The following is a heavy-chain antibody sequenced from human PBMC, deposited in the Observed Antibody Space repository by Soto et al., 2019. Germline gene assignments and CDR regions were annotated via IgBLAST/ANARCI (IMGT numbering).Heavy chain of an antibody. CDR2: ISGSGGST. V-gene: IGHV3-23*01. Sequence: LRLSCAASGFTFSSYAMSWVRQAPGKGLEWVSAISGSGGSTYYADSVKGRFTISRDNSKNTLYLQMNSLRAEDTAVYYCAKDKEQLVSSYYYYGMDVWGQGTTVTVSS. J-gene: IGHJ6*02. CDR1: GFTFSSYA. CDR3: AKDKEQLVSSYYYYGMDV. D-gene: IGHD6-6*01.